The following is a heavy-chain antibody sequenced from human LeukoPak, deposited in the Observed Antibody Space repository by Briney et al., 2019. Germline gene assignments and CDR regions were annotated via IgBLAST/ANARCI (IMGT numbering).Heavy chain of an antibody. CDR1: GFTFSSYA. Sequence: GGSLRLSCAASGFTFSSYAMTWIRQAPGKGLEWVSSISGSGGSTYYADSVKGRFTISRDNSRNMLFLQMNSLRADDAAVYYCAKDLVVGALDYWGQGTLVTVSS. J-gene: IGHJ4*02. V-gene: IGHV3-23*01. CDR3: AKDLVVGALDY. D-gene: IGHD1-26*01. CDR2: ISGSGGST.